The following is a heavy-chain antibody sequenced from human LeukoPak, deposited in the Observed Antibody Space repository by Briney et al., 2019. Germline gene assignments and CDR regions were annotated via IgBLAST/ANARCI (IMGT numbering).Heavy chain of an antibody. Sequence: ASVKVSCKASGYTFTSYAMHWVRQAPGQRLEWMGWINTGNGNTKYSHEFQGRVTITRDTSASTAYMELSSLRSEDMAVYYCARDRGKWDYYDSSGYHFDTLGNWGQGALVTVSS. D-gene: IGHD3-22*01. J-gene: IGHJ4*02. CDR2: INTGNGNT. V-gene: IGHV1-3*03. CDR3: ARDRGKWDYYDSSGYHFDTLGN. CDR1: GYTFTSYA.